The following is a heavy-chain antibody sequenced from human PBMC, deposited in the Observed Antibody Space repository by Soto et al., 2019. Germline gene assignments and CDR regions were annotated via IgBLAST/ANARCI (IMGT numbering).Heavy chain of an antibody. Sequence: QVQLVESGGGVVQPGRSLRLSCAASGFTFSSYGMHWVRQAPGKGLERVAVISYDGSNKYYADSVKGRFTISRDNSKNTLYLQMNSLRAEDTAVYYCAKEHKGGGFDYWGQGTLVTVSS. J-gene: IGHJ4*02. CDR3: AKEHKGGGFDY. CDR1: GFTFSSYG. CDR2: ISYDGSNK. V-gene: IGHV3-30*18. D-gene: IGHD3-16*01.